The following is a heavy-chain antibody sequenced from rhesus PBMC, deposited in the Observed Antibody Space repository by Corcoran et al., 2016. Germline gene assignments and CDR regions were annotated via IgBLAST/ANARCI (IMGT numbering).Heavy chain of an antibody. Sequence: QVQLVQSGAEVKKPGSSVKVSCKASGYSFPDYYMHWVRQAPRQGLEWMGWINPQNADTKDAQNFQGRFTMTRDKSTSTAYMELSSLRSEDTAVYYCASSNYRVANWGQGVLVTVSS. CDR2: INPQNADT. J-gene: IGHJ4*01. D-gene: IGHD1-44*01. CDR1: GYSFPDYY. V-gene: IGHV1S2*01. CDR3: ASSNYRVAN.